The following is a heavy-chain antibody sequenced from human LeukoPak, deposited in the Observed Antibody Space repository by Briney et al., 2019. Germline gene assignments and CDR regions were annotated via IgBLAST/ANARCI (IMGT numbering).Heavy chain of an antibody. CDR3: ARVSTSILTLARDSSGYYENFDY. CDR1: GFTFDDYG. Sequence: GGSLRLSCAASGFTFDDYGMSWVRQAPGKGLEWVSGINWNGGSTGYADSVKGRFTISRDNAKNSLYLQMNSLRAEDTALYYCARVSTSILTLARDSSGYYENFDYWGQGTLVSVSS. J-gene: IGHJ4*02. D-gene: IGHD3-22*01. CDR2: INWNGGST. V-gene: IGHV3-20*04.